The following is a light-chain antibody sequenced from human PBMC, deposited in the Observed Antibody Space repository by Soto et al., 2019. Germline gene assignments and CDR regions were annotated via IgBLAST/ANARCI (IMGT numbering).Light chain of an antibody. CDR3: SSFTSSSTLV. J-gene: IGLJ3*02. CDR1: SSDVGGYNY. Sequence: QSALTQPASVSGSPGQSITISCTGTSSDVGGYNYVSWYQQHPGKAPKLMVYDVTNRPSGVSIRFSGSKSGKTASLTISGLQAEDEADYYCSSFTSSSTLVFGGGTKLTVL. CDR2: DVT. V-gene: IGLV2-14*03.